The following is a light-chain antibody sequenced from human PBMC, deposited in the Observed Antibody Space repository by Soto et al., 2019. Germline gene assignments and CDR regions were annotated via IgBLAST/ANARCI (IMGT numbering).Light chain of an antibody. V-gene: IGLV2-23*02. CDR2: EVT. Sequence: QSALTQPASVSGSPGQSITISCIGTSSDIGRYKLVSWYQHHPGKAPKLIIDEVTKRPSGVSNRFSASKSGNTASLTISGLQAEDEADYYCCSFAGSTPNGCGTGSKGTVL. CDR1: SSDIGRYKL. J-gene: IGLJ1*01. CDR3: CSFAGSTPNG.